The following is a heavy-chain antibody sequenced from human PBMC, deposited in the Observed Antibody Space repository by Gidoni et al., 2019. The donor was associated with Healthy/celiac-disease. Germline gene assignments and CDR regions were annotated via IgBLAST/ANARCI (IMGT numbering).Heavy chain of an antibody. CDR3: ARQTVADNSADY. CDR2: ISSSSSYI. V-gene: IGHV3-21*01. D-gene: IGHD6-19*01. CDR1: GFTFSSYS. J-gene: IGHJ4*02. Sequence: EVQLVESGGGRVKTGGSMRLSCAACGFTFSSYSMNWVRQAPGKGLEWVSSISSSSSYIYYADSVKGRFTISRDNAKNSLYLQMNSLRAEDTAVYYCARQTVADNSADYWGQGTLVTVSS.